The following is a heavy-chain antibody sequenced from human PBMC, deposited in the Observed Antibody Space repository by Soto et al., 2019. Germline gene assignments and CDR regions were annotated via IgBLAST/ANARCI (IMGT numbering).Heavy chain of an antibody. D-gene: IGHD1-26*01. V-gene: IGHV1-3*01. Sequence: GASVKFSCKASGYTFTNYAIHWVRQAPGQRLEWMGWINVGNGDTKYSRKFQGRVTITRDTSATTADMELSSLRSQDTAIYYCARDRGIVGATDFDYWGRGTLVTVSS. CDR3: ARDRGIVGATDFDY. CDR1: GYTFTNYA. J-gene: IGHJ4*02. CDR2: INVGNGDT.